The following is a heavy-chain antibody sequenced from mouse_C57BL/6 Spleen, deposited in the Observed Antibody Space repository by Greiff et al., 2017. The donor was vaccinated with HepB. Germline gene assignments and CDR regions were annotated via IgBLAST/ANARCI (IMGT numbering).Heavy chain of an antibody. D-gene: IGHD2-5*01. Sequence: EVKLQQSGPGLVKPSQSLSLTCSVTGYSITSGYYWNWIRQFPGNNLEWMGYISYDGSNNYNPSLKNRISITRDTSKNQFFLKLNSVTTEDTATYYCARENSNYHYAMDYWGQGTSVTVSS. CDR3: ARENSNYHYAMDY. V-gene: IGHV3-6*01. CDR1: GYSITSGYY. CDR2: ISYDGSN. J-gene: IGHJ4*01.